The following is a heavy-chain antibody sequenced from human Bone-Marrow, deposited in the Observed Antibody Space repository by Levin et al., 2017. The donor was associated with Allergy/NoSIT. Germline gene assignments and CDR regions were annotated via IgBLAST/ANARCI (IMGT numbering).Heavy chain of an antibody. Sequence: GGSLRLSCAASGFTFSNAWMSWVRQAPGKGLEWVGRIKSKTDGGTTDYAAPVKGRFTISRDDSKNTLYLQMNSLKTEDTAVYYCTTDLGDFWSGYPNTYYGMDVWGQGTTVTVSS. CDR2: IKSKTDGGTT. V-gene: IGHV3-15*01. J-gene: IGHJ6*02. D-gene: IGHD3-3*01. CDR3: TTDLGDFWSGYPNTYYGMDV. CDR1: GFTFSNAW.